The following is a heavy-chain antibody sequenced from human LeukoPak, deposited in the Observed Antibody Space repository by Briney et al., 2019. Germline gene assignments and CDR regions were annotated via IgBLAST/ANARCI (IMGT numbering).Heavy chain of an antibody. D-gene: IGHD5-12*01. CDR1: GFTFSSYA. CDR3: ARAPSGSGYVGLVYYFDY. J-gene: IGHJ4*02. CDR2: ISGSGGST. Sequence: PGGSLRLSCAASGFTFSSYAMSWVRQAPGKGLEWVSAISGSGGSTYYADSVKGRFTISRDNSKNTLYLQMNSLRAEDTAVYYCARAPSGSGYVGLVYYFDYWGQGTLVTVSS. V-gene: IGHV3-23*01.